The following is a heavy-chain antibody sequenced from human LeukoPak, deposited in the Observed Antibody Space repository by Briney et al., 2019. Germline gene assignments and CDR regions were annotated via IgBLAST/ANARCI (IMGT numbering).Heavy chain of an antibody. CDR2: ISSSGSTI. CDR3: AREKGSGWYYFDY. Sequence: PRGSLRLSCATSGFSFTDYPMNWVRQAPGKGLEWVSYISSSGSTIYYADSVKGRFTISRDNAKNSLYLQMNSLRAEDTAVYYCAREKGSGWYYFDYWGQGTLVTVSS. D-gene: IGHD6-19*01. V-gene: IGHV3-48*04. CDR1: GFSFTDYP. J-gene: IGHJ4*02.